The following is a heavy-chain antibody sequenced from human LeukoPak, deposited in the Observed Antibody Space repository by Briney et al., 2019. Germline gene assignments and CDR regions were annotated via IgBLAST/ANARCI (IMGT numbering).Heavy chain of an antibody. CDR3: ARDSLAAAGAFDY. D-gene: IGHD6-13*01. CDR1: GFPVSSNY. Sequence: GSLLLSCAASGFPVSSNYMSWVRQAPGKGLEGVSVIYSGGSTYYADSVKGRFTISRDNSKNTLYLQMNSLRAEDAAVYYCARDSLAAAGAFDYWGQGTLVTVSS. J-gene: IGHJ4*02. CDR2: IYSGGST. V-gene: IGHV3-53*01.